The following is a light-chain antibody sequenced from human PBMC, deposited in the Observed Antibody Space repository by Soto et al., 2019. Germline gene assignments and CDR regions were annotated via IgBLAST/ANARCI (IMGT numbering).Light chain of an antibody. Sequence: QSALTQPASVSASPGQSITISCTGTSSNVGTYDLVSWYQHHPDKAPKLIIYEGTKRPSGISSRFSGSKSGNTASLTISGXXAXDXXDYYCCSFAVGAALVFGGGTKLTVL. CDR3: CSFAVGAALV. J-gene: IGLJ2*01. V-gene: IGLV2-23*01. CDR1: SSNVGTYDL. CDR2: EGT.